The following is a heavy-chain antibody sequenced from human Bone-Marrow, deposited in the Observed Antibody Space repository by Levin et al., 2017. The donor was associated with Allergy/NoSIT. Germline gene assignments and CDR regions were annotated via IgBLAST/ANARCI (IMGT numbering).Heavy chain of an antibody. V-gene: IGHV2-70*11. CDR2: IDWGDDK. Sequence: RASGPTLVKPTQTVTLTCTFSGFSLSTSGMCVSWIRQPPGKALEWLARIDWGDDKYYSTSLKTRLTISKDTSKNQVALKMTNMDPVDTATYYCARIGCECRSCGGDRAKYFHHWGQGTLVTVSS. D-gene: IGHD2-21*01. CDR1: GFSLSTSGMC. CDR3: ARIGCECRSCGGDRAKYFHH. J-gene: IGHJ1*01.